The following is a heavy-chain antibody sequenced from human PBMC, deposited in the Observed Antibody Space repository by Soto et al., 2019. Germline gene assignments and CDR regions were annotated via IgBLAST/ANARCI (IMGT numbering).Heavy chain of an antibody. J-gene: IGHJ6*03. D-gene: IGHD3-16*01. CDR2: ISGDGSST. V-gene: IGHV3-23*01. CDR1: EFIFNSYA. CDR3: ATFLRATAYYMDV. Sequence: GGSLRLSCEASEFIFNSYAMNWVRQPPGKGLEWVSTISGDGSSTYNADSVKGRFTISRDNSKNTLYLQMNSLRAEDTAVYYCATFLRATAYYMDVWGKGTTVTVSS.